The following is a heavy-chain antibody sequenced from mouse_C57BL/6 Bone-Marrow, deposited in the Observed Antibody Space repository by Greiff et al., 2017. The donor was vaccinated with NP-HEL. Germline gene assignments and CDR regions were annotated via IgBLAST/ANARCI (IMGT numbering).Heavy chain of an antibody. CDR2: IYPGSGST. D-gene: IGHD2-5*01. CDR1: GYTFTSYW. V-gene: IGHV1-55*01. Sequence: QVQLQQPGAELVKPGASVKMSCKASGYTFTSYWITWVKQRPGQGLEWIGDIYPGSGSTNYNEKFKSKATLTVDTSSSTAYMQLSSLTSEDSAVYYCARSRGDSNYYWSRDYWGKGTSVTVSS. CDR3: ARSRGDSNYYWSRDY. J-gene: IGHJ4*01.